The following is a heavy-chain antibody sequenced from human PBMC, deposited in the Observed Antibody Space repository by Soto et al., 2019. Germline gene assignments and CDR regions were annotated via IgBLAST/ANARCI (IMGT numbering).Heavy chain of an antibody. V-gene: IGHV3-23*01. CDR2: FSGSSGNS. J-gene: IGHJ4*02. CDR1: GFTFSSSS. CDR3: AKRGHNFFDY. Sequence: GGSLRLSCAGSGFTFSSSSMSWVRQAPGKGLEWVSTFSGSSGNSYYADSVKGRFTISRDNSKNTLYLQMNSLRAEDTALYYCAKRGHNFFDYWGQGTLVTVS. D-gene: IGHD5-12*01.